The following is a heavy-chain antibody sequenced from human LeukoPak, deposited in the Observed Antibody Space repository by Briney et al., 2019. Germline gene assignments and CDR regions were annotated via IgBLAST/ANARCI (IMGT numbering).Heavy chain of an antibody. J-gene: IGHJ4*02. CDR3: ARDSITGDNSLDY. CDR2: ILGGGSKA. D-gene: IGHD7-27*01. Sequence: PGTSLRLSCAASGFTFSTYGMQWVRQAPGKGLEWVAVILGGGSKAHYADSVRGRFTVSRDNSKNTLYLQMNSLRAEDTAVYYCARDSITGDNSLDYWGRGTLATVSS. V-gene: IGHV3-33*05. CDR1: GFTFSTYG.